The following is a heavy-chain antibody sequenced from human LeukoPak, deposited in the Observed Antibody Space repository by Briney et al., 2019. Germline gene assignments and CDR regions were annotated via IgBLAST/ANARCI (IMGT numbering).Heavy chain of an antibody. V-gene: IGHV1-2*02. CDR2: INPNSGGT. D-gene: IGHD3-3*01. CDR1: GYTFTGYY. Sequence: ASVKVSCKASGYTFTGYYMHWVRQAPGQGLEWMGWINPNSGGTNYAQKFQGRVTMTRDTSISTAYMDLSRLRSDDTAVYYCATDRITILGVVIGDLFDYWGQGTLVTVSS. CDR3: ATDRITILGVVIGDLFDY. J-gene: IGHJ4*02.